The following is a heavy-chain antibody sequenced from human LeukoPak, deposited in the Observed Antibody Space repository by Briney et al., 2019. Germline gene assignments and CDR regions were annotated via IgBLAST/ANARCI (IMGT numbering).Heavy chain of an antibody. CDR2: IYNSGST. CDR3: ARDAGIPYCGGDCYPDY. Sequence: PSQTLSLTCTVSGDSISSGSYYWSWLRQPAGKGPEWIGRIYNSGSTNYIASLKSRITISLDTSKNQFSLKLSSVTAADTAVYYCARDAGIPYCGGDCYPDYWGQGTLVTVSS. V-gene: IGHV4-61*02. CDR1: GDSISSGSYY. D-gene: IGHD2-21*01. J-gene: IGHJ4*02.